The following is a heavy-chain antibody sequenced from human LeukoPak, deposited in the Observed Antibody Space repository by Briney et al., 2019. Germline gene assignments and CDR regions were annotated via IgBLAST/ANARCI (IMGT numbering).Heavy chain of an antibody. CDR1: GGSISSYY. CDR3: ARERWGYYDSRYQGHFDY. J-gene: IGHJ4*02. D-gene: IGHD3-22*01. V-gene: IGHV4-4*07. CDR2: IYTSGST. Sequence: SETLSLTCTVSGGSISSYYWSWIRQPAGKGLEWIGRIYTSGSTNYNPSLKSRVTISVDTSKNQFSLKLSSVTAADTAVYYCARERWGYYDSRYQGHFDYWGQGTLVTVSS.